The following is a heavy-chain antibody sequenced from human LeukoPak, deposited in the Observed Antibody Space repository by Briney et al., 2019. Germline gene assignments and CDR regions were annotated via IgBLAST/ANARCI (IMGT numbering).Heavy chain of an antibody. J-gene: IGHJ3*01. CDR1: GDSVSINSVT. D-gene: IGHD5-18*01. CDR2: TYYRSTWYN. CDR3: ARGGQGDGYSADEAFDL. Sequence: SQTLSLTCAISGDSVSINSVTWNWIRQSPSRGLEWLGRTYYRSTWYNDYAISVRGRITVNPDTSKNQFSLHLNSVTPEDTAVYYCARGGQGDGYSADEAFDLWGQGTMVTVS. V-gene: IGHV6-1*01.